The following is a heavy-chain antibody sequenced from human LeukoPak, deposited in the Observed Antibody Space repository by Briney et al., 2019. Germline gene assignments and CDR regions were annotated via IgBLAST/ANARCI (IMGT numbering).Heavy chain of an antibody. CDR1: GDSVSSNNAA. CDR3: ARENRDAFDI. CDR2: TYYRSKWYN. V-gene: IGHV6-1*01. Sequence: SQTLSLTCAISGDSVSSNNAAWNWIRQSPSRGLEWLARTYYRSKWYNDYAVSVQSRITLNPDTSKNQFSLQLNSVIPEDTAVYYCARENRDAFDIWGQGTMVTVSS. J-gene: IGHJ3*02. D-gene: IGHD1-14*01.